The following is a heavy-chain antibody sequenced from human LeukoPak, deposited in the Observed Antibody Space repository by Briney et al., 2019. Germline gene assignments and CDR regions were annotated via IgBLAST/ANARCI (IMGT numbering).Heavy chain of an antibody. CDR1: GFTFSTYL. V-gene: IGHV3-21*01. CDR2: ISSSSNYI. Sequence: GGSLRLSCAASGFTFSTYLMNWVRQAPGKGLEWLSSISSSSNYIYYADSVKGRFTISRDNAENSLYLQVNSLRAEDTAVYYCARDLTDDFWGGYHFDYWGQGTLVTVSS. CDR3: ARDLTDDFWGGYHFDY. D-gene: IGHD3-3*01. J-gene: IGHJ4*02.